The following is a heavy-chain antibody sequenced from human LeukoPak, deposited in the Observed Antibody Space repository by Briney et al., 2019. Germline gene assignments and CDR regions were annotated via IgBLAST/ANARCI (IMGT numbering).Heavy chain of an antibody. J-gene: IGHJ3*02. Sequence: GASVTVSCKASGYTFTSYGISWVRQAPGEGIEWMGWISAYNGNTNYAQNLQGRVTMTTDTSTSTAYMELRSLRSDDTAVYYCARDGVEMATTRRAFDIWGQGTMVTVSS. CDR2: ISAYNGNT. V-gene: IGHV1-18*01. CDR3: ARDGVEMATTRRAFDI. D-gene: IGHD5-24*01. CDR1: GYTFTSYG.